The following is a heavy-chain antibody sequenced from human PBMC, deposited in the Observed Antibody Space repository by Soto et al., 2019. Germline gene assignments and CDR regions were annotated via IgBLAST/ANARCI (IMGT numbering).Heavy chain of an antibody. V-gene: IGHV1-46*01. CDR3: ARDFGEVTTTWVGYFDY. CDR1: GYSFTSYY. CDR2: IKPSDGAT. J-gene: IGHJ4*02. Sequence: QVQLVQSGAEVKKPGASVKVSCKASGYSFTSYYVHWVRQAPGQGLEWLGIIKPSDGATSYPQKFQGRVTMTRDTSTSTVYMELSSLRSVDTAVYYCARDFGEVTTTWVGYFDYWGQGTLVTVSS. D-gene: IGHD3-3*01.